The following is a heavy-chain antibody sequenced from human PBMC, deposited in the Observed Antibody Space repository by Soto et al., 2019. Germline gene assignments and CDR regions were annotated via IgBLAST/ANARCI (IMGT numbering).Heavy chain of an antibody. J-gene: IGHJ4*02. CDR1: GGTFSSYA. CDR2: IIPIFGTA. Sequence: SVTVSCKASGGTFSSYAIIWVRQAPGQGLEWMGGIIPIFGTANYAQKFQGRVTITADESTSTAYMELSSLRSEDTAVYYCARLTAYYYDSSGPPDYWGQGTLVTVSS. D-gene: IGHD3-22*01. CDR3: ARLTAYYYDSSGPPDY. V-gene: IGHV1-69*13.